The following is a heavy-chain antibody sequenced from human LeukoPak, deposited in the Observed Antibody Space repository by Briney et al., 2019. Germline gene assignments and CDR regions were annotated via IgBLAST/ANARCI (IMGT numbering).Heavy chain of an antibody. J-gene: IGHJ5*02. D-gene: IGHD6-13*01. CDR1: GGSISSYY. CDR3: ARDNSSSWYNWFDP. Sequence: SETLSLTCTVSGGSISSYYWSWIRQPPGKGLEWIGYIYYSGNTNYNPSLKSRVTISVDTSKNQFSLKLSSVTAADTAVYYCARDNSSSWYNWFDPWGQGTLVTVSS. CDR2: IYYSGNT. V-gene: IGHV4-59*01.